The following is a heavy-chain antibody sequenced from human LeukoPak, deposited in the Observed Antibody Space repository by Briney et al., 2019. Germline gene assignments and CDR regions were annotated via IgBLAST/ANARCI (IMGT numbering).Heavy chain of an antibody. CDR1: GGTFSSYA. CDR2: IIPIFGTA. Sequence: GASVKASCKASGGTFSSYAISWVRQAPGQGLEWIGGIIPIFGTANYAQKFQGRVTITADESTSTAYMELSSLRSEDTAVYYCARGGPYYDMPGQAGAQRENDYWGQGTLVTVSS. D-gene: IGHD3-9*01. CDR3: ARGGPYYDMPGQAGAQRENDY. V-gene: IGHV1-69*13. J-gene: IGHJ4*02.